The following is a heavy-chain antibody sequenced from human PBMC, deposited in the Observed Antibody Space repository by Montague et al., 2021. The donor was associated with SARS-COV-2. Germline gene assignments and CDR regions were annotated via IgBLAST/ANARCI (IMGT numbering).Heavy chain of an antibody. Sequence: SETLSLTCTVSGGSITSSAYYWSWIRQSPGKGLEWIGTIYYSGNTYSNPSLKNRVTISTDTSKSQVSLKINSVTAADTAVYFCASLGSPAYCGGDCYLRDYGMDVWGQGTRVTVSS. CDR2: IYYSGNT. CDR3: ASLGSPAYCGGDCYLRDYGMDV. CDR1: GGSITSSAYY. J-gene: IGHJ6*02. V-gene: IGHV4-39*01. D-gene: IGHD2-21*02.